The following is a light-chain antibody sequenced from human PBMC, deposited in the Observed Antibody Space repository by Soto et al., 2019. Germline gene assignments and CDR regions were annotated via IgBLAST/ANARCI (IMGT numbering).Light chain of an antibody. CDR2: GVS. CDR1: QSVGTN. J-gene: IGKJ1*01. CDR3: QQRSNWPPT. V-gene: IGKV3-11*01. Sequence: ERVMTQSPVTLSVSPGESVTLSCMASQSVGTNLAWYQQKPGQAPSLLIYGVSTRATGIPARFSGSGSGTDFTLTISSLEPEDFAVYYCQQRSNWPPTFGQGTKVDIK.